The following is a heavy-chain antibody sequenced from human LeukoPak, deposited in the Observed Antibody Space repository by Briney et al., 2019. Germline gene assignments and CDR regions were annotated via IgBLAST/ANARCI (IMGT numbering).Heavy chain of an antibody. J-gene: IGHJ4*02. Sequence: PGGSLRLSCAASGFTFSSYTMSWVRQAPGNGLEWVSAISGSGGSTYYADSVKGRFTISRDNSKNTLYLQMNSLRAEDTAVYYCANHPGLLPAARHLDYWGQGTLVTVSS. V-gene: IGHV3-23*01. D-gene: IGHD2-2*01. CDR3: ANHPGLLPAARHLDY. CDR1: GFTFSSYT. CDR2: ISGSGGST.